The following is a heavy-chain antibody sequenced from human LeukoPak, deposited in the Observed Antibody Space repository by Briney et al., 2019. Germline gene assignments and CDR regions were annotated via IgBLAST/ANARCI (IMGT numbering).Heavy chain of an antibody. CDR3: AKDLLGSLDY. V-gene: IGHV3-30*02. J-gene: IGHJ4*02. D-gene: IGHD1-26*01. Sequence: GALRLSCAASGFTFSSYGMHWVRQAPGKGLEWVAFIRYDGSNKYYADSVKGRFTIFRDNSKNTLYLQMNSLRAEDTAVYYCAKDLLGSLDYWGQGTLVTVSS. CDR1: GFTFSSYG. CDR2: IRYDGSNK.